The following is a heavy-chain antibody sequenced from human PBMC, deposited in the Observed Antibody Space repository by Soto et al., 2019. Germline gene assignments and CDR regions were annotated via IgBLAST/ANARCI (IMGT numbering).Heavy chain of an antibody. CDR2: IYYSGST. CDR3: ARDYYDSSGYYSGLDY. V-gene: IGHV4-59*01. Sequence: SETLSLTCTVSGGSISSYYWSWIRQPPGKGLEWIGYIYYSGSTNYNPSLKSRVTISVDTSKNQFSLKLSSVTAADTAVYYCARDYYDSSGYYSGLDYWGQGTLVTVSS. J-gene: IGHJ4*02. CDR1: GGSISSYY. D-gene: IGHD3-22*01.